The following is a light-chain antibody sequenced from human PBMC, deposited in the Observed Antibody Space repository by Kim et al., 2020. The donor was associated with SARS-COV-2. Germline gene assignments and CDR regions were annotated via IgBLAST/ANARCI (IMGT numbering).Light chain of an antibody. CDR2: EVS. CDR3: SSYAGTYGM. CDR1: SSDVGGYNY. Sequence: QSALTQPPSASGSPGQSVTISCTGSSSDVGGYNYVSWYQQHPGKAPKLMVYEVSKRPSGVPDRFSGSKSGNTASLTVSGLQAEDEADYYCSSYAGTYGMFGGGTKL. V-gene: IGLV2-8*01. J-gene: IGLJ3*02.